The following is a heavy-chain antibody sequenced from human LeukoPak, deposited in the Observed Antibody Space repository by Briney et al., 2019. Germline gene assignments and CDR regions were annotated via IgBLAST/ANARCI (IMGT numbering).Heavy chain of an antibody. D-gene: IGHD6-13*01. J-gene: IGHJ4*02. V-gene: IGHV4-38-2*02. CDR1: GYSISSGYY. CDR2: IYHSGST. Sequence: SETLSLTCTVSGYSISSGYYWGWIRQPPGKGLEWIGSIYHSGSTYYNPSLKSRVTISVDTSKNQFSLKLSSVTAADTAVYYCASPGYSSSWYPDYWGQGTLVTVSS. CDR3: ASPGYSSSWYPDY.